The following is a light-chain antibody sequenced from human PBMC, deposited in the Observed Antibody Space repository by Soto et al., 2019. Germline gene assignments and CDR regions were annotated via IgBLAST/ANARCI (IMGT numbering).Light chain of an antibody. Sequence: QSVLTQPATVSGSPGQSISISCTGTSSDVGGYTYVSWYQQSAGKVPRLMIYHVSNRPSGVSNRFSGSKSGNTASLTISGHQAEDEADYYCSSYTSSRTVVFGGGTKLTVL. V-gene: IGLV2-14*01. CDR2: HVS. CDR1: SSDVGGYTY. CDR3: SSYTSSRTVV. J-gene: IGLJ2*01.